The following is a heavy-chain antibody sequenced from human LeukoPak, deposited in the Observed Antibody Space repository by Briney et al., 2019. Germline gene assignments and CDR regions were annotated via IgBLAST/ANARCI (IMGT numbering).Heavy chain of an antibody. Sequence: GGSLRLSCAASGFTVSSNYMSWVRQAPGKGREWVSVIYSGGSTYYADSVKGRFTISRDNSKNTLYLQMNSLRAEDTAVYYCARELLRTYFDYWGQGTLVTVSS. CDR2: IYSGGST. D-gene: IGHD3-22*01. V-gene: IGHV3-66*01. CDR3: ARELLRTYFDY. CDR1: GFTVSSNY. J-gene: IGHJ4*02.